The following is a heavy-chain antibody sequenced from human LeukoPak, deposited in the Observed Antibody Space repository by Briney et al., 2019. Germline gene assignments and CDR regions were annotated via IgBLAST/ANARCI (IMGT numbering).Heavy chain of an antibody. D-gene: IGHD1-26*01. CDR1: GGSISSYY. J-gene: IGHJ1*01. Sequence: NPSETLSLTCTVSGGSISSYYWSWIRPPPGKGLEWIGYIYYSGSTNYNPSLKSRVTISVDTSKNQFSLKLSSVTAADTAVYYCAREREASGSYLAFQHWGQGTLVTVSS. CDR3: AREREASGSYLAFQH. CDR2: IYYSGST. V-gene: IGHV4-59*01.